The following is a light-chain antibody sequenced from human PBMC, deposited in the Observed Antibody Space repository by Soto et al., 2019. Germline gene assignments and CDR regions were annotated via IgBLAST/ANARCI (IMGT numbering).Light chain of an antibody. J-gene: IGKJ1*01. CDR2: NAS. Sequence: TPSPGTLSLSPGERATLSCRASQSVSSSYLAWYQQKPGQAPRLLIYNASSRATGIPDRFSGSGSGTDLTLTISRLEPEDFAVYYCQQYGNSRGTFGQGTKVDIK. V-gene: IGKV3-20*01. CDR3: QQYGNSRGT. CDR1: QSVSSSY.